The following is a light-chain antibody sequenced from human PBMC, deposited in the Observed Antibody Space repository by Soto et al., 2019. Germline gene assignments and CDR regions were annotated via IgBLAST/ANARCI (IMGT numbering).Light chain of an antibody. Sequence: DIQMTQSPSTLSATAGDRVTITCRASQSITTFLNWYQQKPGNAPKLLIYAASSLQTGVPSRFSGSGSGTDFTLTISSLQREDFATYYCQQAYGAPPTFGQGTKVDIK. J-gene: IGKJ1*01. CDR3: QQAYGAPPT. CDR2: AAS. V-gene: IGKV1-39*01. CDR1: QSITTF.